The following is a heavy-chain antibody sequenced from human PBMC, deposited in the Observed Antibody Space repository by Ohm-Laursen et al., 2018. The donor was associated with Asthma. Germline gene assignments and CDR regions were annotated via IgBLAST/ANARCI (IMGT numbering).Heavy chain of an antibody. J-gene: IGHJ5*02. D-gene: IGHD3-9*01. CDR1: GFTFDDYG. V-gene: IGHV3-20*01. CDR3: ARDVIRKGNLYYDILTGYRNWFDP. Sequence: SLRLSCAASGFTFDDYGMSWVRQAPGKGLEWVSGINWNGGSTGYADSVKGRFTISRDNAKNSLYLQMNSLRAEDTALYHCARDVIRKGNLYYDILTGYRNWFDPWGQGTLVTVSS. CDR2: INWNGGST.